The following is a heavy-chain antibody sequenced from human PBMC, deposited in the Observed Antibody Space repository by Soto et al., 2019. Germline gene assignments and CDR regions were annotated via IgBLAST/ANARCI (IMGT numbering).Heavy chain of an antibody. CDR1: GYTFTSYG. Sequence: ASVKVSCKASGYTFTSYGISWVRRAPGQGLEWMGWISAYNGNTNYAQKLQGRVTMTTDTSTSTAYMELRSLRSDDTAVYYCARDGAPAIQLRAPWFDPWGQGTLVTVSS. V-gene: IGHV1-18*01. CDR2: ISAYNGNT. J-gene: IGHJ5*02. D-gene: IGHD5-18*01. CDR3: ARDGAPAIQLRAPWFDP.